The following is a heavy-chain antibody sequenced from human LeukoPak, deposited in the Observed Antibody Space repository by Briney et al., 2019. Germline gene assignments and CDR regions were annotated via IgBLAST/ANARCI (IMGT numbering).Heavy chain of an antibody. V-gene: IGHV4-4*07. Sequence: SETLSLTCAVSGGSISSYYWSWIRQPAGKGLEWIGRIYTSGSTNYNPSLKSRVTMSVDTSKNQFSLKLSSVTAADTAVYYCARLSGYDWESFYDYWGQGTLVTVSS. CDR1: GGSISSYY. D-gene: IGHD5-12*01. CDR3: ARLSGYDWESFYDY. CDR2: IYTSGST. J-gene: IGHJ4*02.